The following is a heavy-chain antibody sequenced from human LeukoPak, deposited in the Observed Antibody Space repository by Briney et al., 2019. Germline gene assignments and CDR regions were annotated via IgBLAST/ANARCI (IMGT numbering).Heavy chain of an antibody. CDR3: ARAPQPVAGTGGDYYYYMDV. V-gene: IGHV1-69*01. CDR1: GGTFSNYT. J-gene: IGHJ6*03. D-gene: IGHD6-19*01. Sequence: SVEASCKASGGTFSNYTISWVRQAPGQGLEWMGGIIPIFGTANYAQKFQGRVTITADESTSTAYMELSSLRSEDTAVYYCARAPQPVAGTGGDYYYYMDVWGKGTTVTISS. CDR2: IIPIFGTA.